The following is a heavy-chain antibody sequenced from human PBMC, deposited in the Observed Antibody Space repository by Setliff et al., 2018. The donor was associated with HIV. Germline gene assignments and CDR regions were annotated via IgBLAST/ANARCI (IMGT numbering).Heavy chain of an antibody. J-gene: IGHJ3*02. CDR2: ISSSGSTI. Sequence: SLRLSCAASGFTFSSYEMNWVRQAPGKGLEWVSYISSSGSTIYYADSVKGRFTISRDNAKNSLYLQMNSLRAEDTAVYYCARDGGYSSGWARHAFDIWGQGTMVTVSS. CDR3: ARDGGYSSGWARHAFDI. CDR1: GFTFSSYE. V-gene: IGHV3-48*03. D-gene: IGHD6-19*01.